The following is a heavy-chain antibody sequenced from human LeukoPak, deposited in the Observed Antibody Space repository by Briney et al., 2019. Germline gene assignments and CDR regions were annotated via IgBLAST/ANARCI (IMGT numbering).Heavy chain of an antibody. D-gene: IGHD2-15*01. Sequence: GESLKISCKGSGYSFTSYWIGWVRPMPGKGLEWMGIIYPGDSDTRYSPSFQGQVTISADKSISTAYLQWSSLKASDTAMYYCARVGYCSGGSCYNFDYWGQGTLVTASS. J-gene: IGHJ4*02. CDR1: GYSFTSYW. CDR2: IYPGDSDT. V-gene: IGHV5-51*01. CDR3: ARVGYCSGGSCYNFDY.